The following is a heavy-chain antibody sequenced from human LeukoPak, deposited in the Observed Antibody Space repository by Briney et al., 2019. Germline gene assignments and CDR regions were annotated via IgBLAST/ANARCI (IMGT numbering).Heavy chain of an antibody. CDR1: GFTFSSYW. CDR3: ARVIAAASPWGRAFDI. Sequence: GGSLRLSCAASGFTFSSYWMSWVRQAPGKGLEWVANIKQDGSEKYYVDSVKGRFTISRDNAKNSLYLQMNSLRAEDTAVYYCARVIAAASPWGRAFDIWGQGTMDTVSS. D-gene: IGHD6-13*01. J-gene: IGHJ3*02. V-gene: IGHV3-7*01. CDR2: IKQDGSEK.